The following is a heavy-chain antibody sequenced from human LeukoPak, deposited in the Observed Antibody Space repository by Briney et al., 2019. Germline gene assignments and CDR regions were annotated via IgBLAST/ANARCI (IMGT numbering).Heavy chain of an antibody. V-gene: IGHV1-18*01. CDR1: GYTFISYG. D-gene: IGHD3-10*01. CDR3: ARGSGSRSYYDVLYYYYMDA. Sequence: ASVKVSCKASGYTFISYGISWVRQAPGQGLEWMGWISPYNGDTNYAQKFQGRVTMTTDTSTSTAYMELRSLRSDDTAVYYCARGSGSRSYYDVLYYYYMDAWGKGTTVTVSS. J-gene: IGHJ6*03. CDR2: ISPYNGDT.